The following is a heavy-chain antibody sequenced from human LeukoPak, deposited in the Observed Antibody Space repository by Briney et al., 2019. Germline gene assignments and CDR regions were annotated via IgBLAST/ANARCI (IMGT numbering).Heavy chain of an antibody. V-gene: IGHV3-7*01. D-gene: IGHD3-22*01. CDR1: GFTFSSYW. J-gene: IGHJ4*02. Sequence: GGSLRLSCAASGFTFSSYWMSWVGQAPGKGLEWVANIKQDGSEKYYVDSVKGRFTISRDNAKNSLYLQMNSLRAEDTAVYYCARDKEGYYDSSGYYDYWGQGTLVTVSS. CDR3: ARDKEGYYDSSGYYDY. CDR2: IKQDGSEK.